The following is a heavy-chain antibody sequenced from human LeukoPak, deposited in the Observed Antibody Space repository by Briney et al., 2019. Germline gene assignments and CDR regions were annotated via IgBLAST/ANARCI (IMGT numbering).Heavy chain of an antibody. Sequence: GESLKISCKASGYTFSTYWIVWVRQMPGKGLEWMGIIYPGDSDTRYSPSFQGQVIISADMSISTAYVQWSSLKTSDTAMYYCARGLEMAAIFEFDYWGQGTLVTVSS. CDR1: GYTFSTYW. CDR2: IYPGDSDT. D-gene: IGHD5-24*01. CDR3: ARGLEMAAIFEFDY. J-gene: IGHJ4*02. V-gene: IGHV5-51*01.